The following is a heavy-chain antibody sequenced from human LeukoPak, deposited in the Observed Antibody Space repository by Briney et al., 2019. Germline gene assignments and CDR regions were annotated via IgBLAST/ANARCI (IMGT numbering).Heavy chain of an antibody. Sequence: GGSLRLSCAPSGFTFSSYSMNWLRQAPGKGLEWFSSISSSSSYIYYADSVKGRFTISRDNAKNSLYLQTNSLRAEDTAVYYCARGVYGSGSYYTYNWFDPWGQGTLVTVSS. CDR3: ARGVYGSGSYYTYNWFDP. CDR2: ISSSSSYI. CDR1: GFTFSSYS. V-gene: IGHV3-21*01. D-gene: IGHD3-10*01. J-gene: IGHJ5*02.